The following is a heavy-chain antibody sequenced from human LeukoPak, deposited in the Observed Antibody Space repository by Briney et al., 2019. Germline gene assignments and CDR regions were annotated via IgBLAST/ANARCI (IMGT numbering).Heavy chain of an antibody. CDR2: IYPGDSDT. D-gene: IGHD2-15*01. Sequence: GESLKISCKGSGYSFTTYWIGWVRQMPGKGLEWMGIIYPGDSDTRYSPSFQGQVTISADKPISTAYLQWTSLKASDTATYYCARRVAAFDYWGQGTLVTVSS. V-gene: IGHV5-51*01. CDR1: GYSFTTYW. J-gene: IGHJ4*02. CDR3: ARRVAAFDY.